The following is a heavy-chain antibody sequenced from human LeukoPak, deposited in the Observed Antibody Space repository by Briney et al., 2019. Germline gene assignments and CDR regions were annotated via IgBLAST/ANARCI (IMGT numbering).Heavy chain of an antibody. V-gene: IGHV1-24*01. CDR3: ATDLNFWSGYYGY. Sequence: ASVKVSCKASGGTFSSYAISWVRQAPGQGLEWMGGFDPEDGETIYAQKFQGRVTMTEDTSTDTAYMELSSLRSEDTAVYYCATDLNFWSGYYGYWGQGTLVTVSS. CDR2: FDPEDGET. J-gene: IGHJ4*02. CDR1: GGTFSSYA. D-gene: IGHD3-3*01.